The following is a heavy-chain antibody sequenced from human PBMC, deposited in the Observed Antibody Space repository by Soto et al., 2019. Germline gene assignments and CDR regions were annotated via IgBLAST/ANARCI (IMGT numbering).Heavy chain of an antibody. CDR1: GGTFSSYA. Sequence: SVKVSCKASGGTFSSYAIIWVRQAPGQGLEWMGGIIPIFGTANYAQKFQGRVTITADESTSTAYMELSSLRSEDTAVYYCARQPYYYDILTGPYYFDYWGQGTLVTVSS. V-gene: IGHV1-69*13. CDR3: ARQPYYYDILTGPYYFDY. D-gene: IGHD3-9*01. J-gene: IGHJ4*02. CDR2: IIPIFGTA.